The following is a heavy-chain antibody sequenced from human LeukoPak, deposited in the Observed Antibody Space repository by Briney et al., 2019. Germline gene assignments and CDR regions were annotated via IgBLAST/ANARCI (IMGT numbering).Heavy chain of an antibody. CDR1: GFTFSSYS. J-gene: IGHJ6*03. CDR2: ISSSSSYI. CDR3: ARGSSSWYSPSYYYYMDV. D-gene: IGHD6-13*01. Sequence: GGSLRLSCAASGFTFSSYSMNWVRQAPGKGLEWVSSISSSSSYIYYADSVKGRFTISRENAKNSLYLQMNSLRAEDTAVYYCARGSSSWYSPSYYYYMDVWGKGTTVTIS. V-gene: IGHV3-21*01.